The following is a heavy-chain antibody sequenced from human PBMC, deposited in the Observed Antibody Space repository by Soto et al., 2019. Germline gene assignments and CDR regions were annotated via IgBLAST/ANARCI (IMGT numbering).Heavy chain of an antibody. CDR3: ARDGSGGTGGMDV. V-gene: IGHV3-30-3*01. CDR1: GFSFNTYA. Sequence: QVQLVASGGGVVQPGRSLRLSCAASGFSFNTYAMNWVRQAPGKGLEWLALISYDGSIKYSADSVRGRFTLARENSQNMLFLKMDSLRADDTAVEYCARDGSGGTGGMDVWGQGTTVTVSS. J-gene: IGHJ6*02. D-gene: IGHD5-12*01. CDR2: ISYDGSIK.